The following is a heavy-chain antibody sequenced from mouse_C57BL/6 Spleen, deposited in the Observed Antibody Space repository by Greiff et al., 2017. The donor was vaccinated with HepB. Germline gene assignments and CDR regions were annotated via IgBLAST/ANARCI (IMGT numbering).Heavy chain of an antibody. CDR3: ERAMITTWRNWYIDV. CDR2: INPSNGGT. CDR1: GYTFTSYW. Sequence: QVQLQQPGTELVKPGASVKLSCKASGYTFTSYWMHWVKQRPGQGLEWIGNINPSNGGTNYNEKFKSKATLTVDKSSSTAYMQLSSLTSEDSAVYYCERAMITTWRNWYIDVWGTGTTVTVSS. D-gene: IGHD2-4*01. J-gene: IGHJ1*03. V-gene: IGHV1-53*01.